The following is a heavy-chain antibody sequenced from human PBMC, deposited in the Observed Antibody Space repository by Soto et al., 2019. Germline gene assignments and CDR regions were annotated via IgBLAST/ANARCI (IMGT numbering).Heavy chain of an antibody. CDR3: ARGGYEAYYYHGMAV. V-gene: IGHV4-34*01. CDR2: INHSGST. CDR1: GGAFRGYY. D-gene: IGHD5-12*01. J-gene: IGHJ6*02. Sequence: AETLSLTCAVYGGAFRGYYWSWIRQPPGKGLEWIGEINHSGSTNDNPALKSRVTISVDTSKNQLSLKLSSVTAAATALYYCARGGYEAYYYHGMAVWGQGTTVT.